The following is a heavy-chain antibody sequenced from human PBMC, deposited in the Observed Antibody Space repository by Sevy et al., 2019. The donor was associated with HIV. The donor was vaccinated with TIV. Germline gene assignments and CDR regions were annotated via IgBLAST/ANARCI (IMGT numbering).Heavy chain of an antibody. CDR2: IIAVFGTT. CDR3: ARDKYYYISGSFDY. D-gene: IGHD3-10*01. CDR1: GGIFRSNA. Sequence: ASVKVSCKTSGGIFRSNAISWVRQAPGQGLEWMGGIIAVFGTTNYAQKFQGRVTVTADESRGTAYLELSSLRSEDTAVYYSARDKYYYISGSFDYWGQGTPVTVSS. J-gene: IGHJ4*02. V-gene: IGHV1-69*13.